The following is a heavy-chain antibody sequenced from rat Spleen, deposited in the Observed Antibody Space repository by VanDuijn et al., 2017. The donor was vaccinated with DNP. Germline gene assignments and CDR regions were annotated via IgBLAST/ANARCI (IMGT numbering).Heavy chain of an antibody. CDR3: TREGTGTGYFDY. CDR1: GFSFRNFA. CDR2: ISPSGGDS. J-gene: IGHJ2*01. D-gene: IGHD5-1*01. V-gene: IGHV5-19*01. Sequence: EVQLVESGGGLVQPGRSLRLSCAASGFSFRNFAMHWIRQAPTKGLKWVASISPSGGDSYYRDSVKGRFTISRDDAKSTLYLQMNSLRSEDTATYYCTREGTGTGYFDYWGQGVMVTVSS.